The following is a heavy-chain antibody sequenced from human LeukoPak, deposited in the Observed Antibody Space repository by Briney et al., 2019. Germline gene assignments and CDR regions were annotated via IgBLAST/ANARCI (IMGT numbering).Heavy chain of an antibody. CDR3: ARDKAVTTELTQYFHH. D-gene: IGHD4-11*01. CDR1: GYTFTSYG. CDR2: ISGYNGYT. V-gene: IGHV1-18*01. Sequence: ASVKVSCKASGYTFTSYGISWVRQAPGQGLEWLGWISGYNGYTNYAQKFQFRVTMTTDTSTSTAYMELRSLTSDDTAVYYCARDKAVTTELTQYFHHWGQGTLVTVSS. J-gene: IGHJ1*01.